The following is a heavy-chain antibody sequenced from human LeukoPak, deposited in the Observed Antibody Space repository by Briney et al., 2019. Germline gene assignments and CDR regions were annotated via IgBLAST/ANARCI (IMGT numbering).Heavy chain of an antibody. J-gene: IGHJ4*02. D-gene: IGHD6-13*01. Sequence: GGSLRLSCAASGFTFSSYAMTWVRQAPEKGLEWVSAISGSGGSTYYADSVKGRFTISRDKSKNTLYLQMNSLRAEDAAVYYCAKRVRYSSSWYHFEDWGQGTLVTVSS. V-gene: IGHV3-23*01. CDR2: ISGSGGST. CDR1: GFTFSSYA. CDR3: AKRVRYSSSWYHFED.